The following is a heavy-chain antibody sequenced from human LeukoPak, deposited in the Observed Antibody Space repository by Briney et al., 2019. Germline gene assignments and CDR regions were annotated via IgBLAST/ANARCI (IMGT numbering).Heavy chain of an antibody. Sequence: GASVKVSCKASGYTFTSYGISWVRQAPGQGLEWMGWISAYNGNTNYAQKLQGRVTMTTDTSTSTAYMELRSLRSDDTAVYYCARDQGRYFDWFGPHNWFDPWGQGTLVTVSS. V-gene: IGHV1-18*01. J-gene: IGHJ5*02. CDR1: GYTFTSYG. CDR3: ARDQGRYFDWFGPHNWFDP. D-gene: IGHD3-9*01. CDR2: ISAYNGNT.